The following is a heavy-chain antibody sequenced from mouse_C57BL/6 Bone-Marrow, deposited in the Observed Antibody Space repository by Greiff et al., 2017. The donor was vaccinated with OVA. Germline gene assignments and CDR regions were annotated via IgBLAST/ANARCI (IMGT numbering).Heavy chain of an antibody. CDR2: IYPGSGST. J-gene: IGHJ4*01. Sequence: QVQLKQPGAELVKPGASVKMSCKASGYTFTSYWITWVKQRPGQGLEWIGDIYPGSGSTNYNEKFKSKATLTVDTSSSTAYMQLSSLTSEDSAVYYCARSGVTTVVANAMDYWGQGTSVTVSS. CDR1: GYTFTSYW. D-gene: IGHD1-1*01. V-gene: IGHV1-55*01. CDR3: ARSGVTTVVANAMDY.